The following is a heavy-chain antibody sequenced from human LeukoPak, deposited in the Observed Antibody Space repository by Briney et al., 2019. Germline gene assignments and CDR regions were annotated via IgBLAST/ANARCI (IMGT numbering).Heavy chain of an antibody. D-gene: IGHD2-2*01. Sequence: GSLRLSCAASGFTVSSNYMSWVRQAPGKGLEWVSVIYSGGSTYYADSVKGRFTISRDNAKNSLYLQMNSLRAEDTAVYYCARVPAADEVDFWGQGTMVTVSS. CDR1: GFTVSSNY. CDR3: ARVPAADEVDF. CDR2: IYSGGST. J-gene: IGHJ3*01. V-gene: IGHV3-66*01.